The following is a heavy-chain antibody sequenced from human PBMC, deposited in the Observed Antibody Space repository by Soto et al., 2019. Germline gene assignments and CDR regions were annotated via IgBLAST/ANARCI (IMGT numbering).Heavy chain of an antibody. CDR1: GGSISSSSYY. CDR3: ARLGNWNDVGWFDP. Sequence: SETLSLTCTVCGGSISSSSYYWGWIRQPPGKGLEWIGSIYYSGSTYYNPSLKSRVTISVDTSKNQFSLKLSSVTAADTAVYYCARLGNWNDVGWFDPWGQGTLLTVSS. CDR2: IYYSGST. V-gene: IGHV4-39*01. D-gene: IGHD1-1*01. J-gene: IGHJ5*02.